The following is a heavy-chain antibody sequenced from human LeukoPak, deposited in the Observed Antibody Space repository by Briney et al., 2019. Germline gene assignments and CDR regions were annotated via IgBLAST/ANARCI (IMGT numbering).Heavy chain of an antibody. CDR3: AKDATTNIPYYYMDV. CDR2: ISYDGSNK. Sequence: PGGSLRLSCAASGFTFSSYGMHWVRQAPGKGLEWVAVISYDGSNKYYADSVKGRFTISRDNSKNTLYLQMNSLRAEDTAVYYCAKDATTNIPYYYMDVWGKGTTVTVSS. CDR1: GFTFSSYG. D-gene: IGHD1-26*01. V-gene: IGHV3-30*18. J-gene: IGHJ6*03.